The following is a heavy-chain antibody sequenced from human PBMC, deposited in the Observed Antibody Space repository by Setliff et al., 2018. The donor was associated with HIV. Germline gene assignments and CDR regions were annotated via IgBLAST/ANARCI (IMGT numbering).Heavy chain of an antibody. CDR3: AKDPRAAVATICDY. CDR2: INGSGGST. Sequence: PGGSLRLSCAASGFTFSSYSMSWVRQAPGKGLEWVSGINGSGGSTYYADSVKGRFTISRDNSKNTLYLQMNSLRAEDTAVYYCAKDPRAAVATICDYWGQGTLVTVSS. D-gene: IGHD5-12*01. J-gene: IGHJ4*02. V-gene: IGHV3-23*01. CDR1: GFTFSSYS.